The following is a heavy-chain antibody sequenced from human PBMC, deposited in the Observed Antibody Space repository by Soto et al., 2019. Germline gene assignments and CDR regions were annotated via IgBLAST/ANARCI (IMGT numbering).Heavy chain of an antibody. Sequence: EVQLLESGGDLVQPGGSLRLSCAASGFTFSIYAMSWVRQAPGKGLEWVSGITASGTSTYYADSVKGRFTISRDNSKNTVYLQMNSLSAEDTAVYYCAKGDSSSWYDFDYWGQGTLVTVSS. CDR1: GFTFSIYA. J-gene: IGHJ4*02. CDR2: ITASGTST. D-gene: IGHD6-13*01. V-gene: IGHV3-23*01. CDR3: AKGDSSSWYDFDY.